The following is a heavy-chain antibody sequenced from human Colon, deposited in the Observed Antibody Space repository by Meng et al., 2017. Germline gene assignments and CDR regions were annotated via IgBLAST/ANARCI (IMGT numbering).Heavy chain of an antibody. Sequence: GSLRLSCTVSGGSVSSGSYYWSWIRQPPGKELEWIGYIYYSGSTNYNPSLKSRVTISVDTSKNQFSLKLSSVTAADTAVYYCARDIRYNGYGCYFDYWGQGTLVTVS. V-gene: IGHV4-61*01. CDR2: IYYSGST. CDR1: GGSVSSGSYY. CDR3: ARDIRYNGYGCYFDY. J-gene: IGHJ4*02. D-gene: IGHD5-12*01.